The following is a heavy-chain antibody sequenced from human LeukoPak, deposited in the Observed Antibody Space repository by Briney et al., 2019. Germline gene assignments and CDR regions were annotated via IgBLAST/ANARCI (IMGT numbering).Heavy chain of an antibody. Sequence: GESLKISCKGSGYSFTSYWIGWVRQMPGKGLEWMGIIYPGDSGTRYSPSFQGQVTISADKSISTAYLQWSSLKASDTAMYYCARLSRVVVAATDFDYWGQGTLVTVSS. CDR2: IYPGDSGT. J-gene: IGHJ4*02. CDR3: ARLSRVVVAATDFDY. V-gene: IGHV5-51*01. D-gene: IGHD2-15*01. CDR1: GYSFTSYW.